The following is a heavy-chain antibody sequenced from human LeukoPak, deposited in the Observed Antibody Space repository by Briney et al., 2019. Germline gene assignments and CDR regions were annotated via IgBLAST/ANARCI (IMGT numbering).Heavy chain of an antibody. Sequence: PSETLSLTCAVYGGSLSGYYWSWIRQPPGKGLEWIGEINHSGSTNYNPSLKSRVNISVDTSKNQLSLKLSSMTAADTAVYYCARQWLVSPLFDYWGQGTLVTVSS. CDR3: ARQWLVSPLFDY. CDR1: GGSLSGYY. J-gene: IGHJ4*02. CDR2: INHSGST. D-gene: IGHD6-19*01. V-gene: IGHV4-34*01.